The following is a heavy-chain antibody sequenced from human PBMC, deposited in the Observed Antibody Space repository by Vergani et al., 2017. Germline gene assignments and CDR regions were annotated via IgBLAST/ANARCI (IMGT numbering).Heavy chain of an antibody. Sequence: EVQLLESGGGLVQPGGSLRLSCAASGFTFSSYAMSWVRQAPGKGLEWVSAISGSGGSTYYADSVKGRFTISRDNSKNTLYLQMNSLRAEDTAVYYCAREYYDILTGYSTRSYYFDYWGQGTLVTVSS. V-gene: IGHV3-23*01. J-gene: IGHJ4*02. CDR3: AREYYDILTGYSTRSYYFDY. D-gene: IGHD3-9*01. CDR2: ISGSGGST. CDR1: GFTFSSYA.